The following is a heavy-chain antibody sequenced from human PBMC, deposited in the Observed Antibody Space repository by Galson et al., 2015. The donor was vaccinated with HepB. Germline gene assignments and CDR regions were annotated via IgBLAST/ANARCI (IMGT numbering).Heavy chain of an antibody. V-gene: IGHV1-69*13. CDR3: ARGWLGGSDLYYFDY. CDR2: IIPIFGTA. D-gene: IGHD6-19*01. CDR1: GGTFSSYA. J-gene: IGHJ4*02. Sequence: SVKVSCKASGGTFSSYAISWARQAPGQGLEWMGGIIPIFGTANYAQKFQGRVTITADESTSTAYMELSSLRSEDTAVYYCARGWLGGSDLYYFDYWGQGTLVTVSS.